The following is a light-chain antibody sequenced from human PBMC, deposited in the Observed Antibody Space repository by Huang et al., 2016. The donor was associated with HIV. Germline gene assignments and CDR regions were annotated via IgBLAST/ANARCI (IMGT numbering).Light chain of an antibody. Sequence: DIVMTQSPDSLAVSLGERATINCKSSQTVFYSSNNKNYLAWYQQKPRQPPKLPIYWASTRESGVPDRFSGSGSGTDFTLTISSLQAEDVAVYYCQQYFIAPLTFGGGTKVELK. V-gene: IGKV4-1*01. CDR3: QQYFIAPLT. CDR1: QTVFYSSNNKNY. J-gene: IGKJ4*01. CDR2: WAS.